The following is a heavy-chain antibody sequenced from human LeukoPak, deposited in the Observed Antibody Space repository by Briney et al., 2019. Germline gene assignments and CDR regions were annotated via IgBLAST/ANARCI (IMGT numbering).Heavy chain of an antibody. CDR3: ARLIKGGGYKSPASQGHYYGMDV. CDR2: IYHSGST. J-gene: IGHJ6*02. Sequence: SETLSLTCTVSGGSISSGGYYWSWIRQPPGKGLEWIGYIYHSGSTYYNPSLKSRVTISVDRSKNQFSLKLSSVTAADTAVYYCARLIKGGGYKSPASQGHYYGMDVWGQGTTVTVSS. CDR1: GGSISSGGYY. V-gene: IGHV4-30-2*01. D-gene: IGHD5-24*01.